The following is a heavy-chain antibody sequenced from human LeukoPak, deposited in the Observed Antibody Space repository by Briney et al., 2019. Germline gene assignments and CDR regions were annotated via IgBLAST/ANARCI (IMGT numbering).Heavy chain of an antibody. CDR1: GFTFTNYA. D-gene: IGHD6-19*01. CDR3: ARSAYNSCWYMFAIDY. Sequence: PGASLRLSCAASGFTFTNYAMSWVRQAPGKGLEWVSAISGSGDSTNYADSVKGRFTISRDNSQNTLYLQMNSLRAEDTAVYYCARSAYNSCWYMFAIDYWGQGTLVTVSS. CDR2: ISGSGDST. V-gene: IGHV3-23*01. J-gene: IGHJ4*02.